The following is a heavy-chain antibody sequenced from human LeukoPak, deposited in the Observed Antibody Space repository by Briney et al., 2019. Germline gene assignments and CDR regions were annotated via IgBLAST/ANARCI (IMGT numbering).Heavy chain of an antibody. CDR1: GFTFSSYS. CDR2: ISSRSATI. CDR3: ASGVSSTSCYVDY. V-gene: IGHV3-48*01. D-gene: IGHD2-2*01. J-gene: IGHJ4*02. Sequence: PGGSLRLSCAASGFTFSSYSMNWVRQAPGKGLEWVSYISSRSATIYYADSVKGRFTISRDNAKNSLYLQMNSLRAEDTAVYYCASGVSSTSCYVDYWGQGTLVTVSS.